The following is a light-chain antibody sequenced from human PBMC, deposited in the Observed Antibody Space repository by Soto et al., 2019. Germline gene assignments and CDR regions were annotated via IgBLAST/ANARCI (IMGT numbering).Light chain of an antibody. V-gene: IGLV1-40*01. CDR2: GNT. CDR3: QSYDSSLSYWV. J-gene: IGLJ3*02. Sequence: QSVLTQPPSVSGAPGQGVTIPCTGSSSNIGAGYDVHWYQQLPGTAPKLLVSGNTNRPSGVPDRFSGSKSGTSASLAITGLQAEDEADYYCQSYDSSLSYWVFGGGTKLTVL. CDR1: SSNIGAGYD.